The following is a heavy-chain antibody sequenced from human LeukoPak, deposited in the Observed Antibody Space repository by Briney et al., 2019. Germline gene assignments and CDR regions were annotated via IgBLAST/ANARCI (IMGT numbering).Heavy chain of an antibody. CDR1: GGSFSGYY. D-gene: IGHD3-22*01. J-gene: IGHJ4*02. CDR3: ARGPDYCDSSGLEFDY. V-gene: IGHV4-34*01. Sequence: SETLSLTCAVYGGSFSGYYWSWIRQPPGKGLEWIGEINHSGSTNYDPSLKSRVTISVDTSKNQFSLKLSSVTAADTAVYYCARGPDYCDSSGLEFDYWGQGTLVTVSS. CDR2: INHSGST.